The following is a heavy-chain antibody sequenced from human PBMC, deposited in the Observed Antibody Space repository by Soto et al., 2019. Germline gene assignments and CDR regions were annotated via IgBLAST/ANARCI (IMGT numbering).Heavy chain of an antibody. Sequence: PGESLKISCKGSGYSFTSYWIGWVRQMPGKGLEWMGIIYPGDSDTRYSPSFQGQVTISADKSISTAYLQWSSLKASDTAMYYCARSGFCSSTSCSEGDAFDIWGQGTMVTVSS. CDR2: IYPGDSDT. CDR1: GYSFTSYW. D-gene: IGHD2-2*01. CDR3: ARSGFCSSTSCSEGDAFDI. J-gene: IGHJ3*02. V-gene: IGHV5-51*01.